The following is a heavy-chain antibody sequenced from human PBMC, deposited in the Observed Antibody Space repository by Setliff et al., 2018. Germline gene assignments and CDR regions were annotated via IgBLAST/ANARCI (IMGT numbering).Heavy chain of an antibody. Sequence: GASVKVSCKASGYTFRNYAFAWVRQAPGQGLEWVGWISVYNGDTNYAQKFQGRVTLTTDTSTSRAYMELRSLTSDDSAFYYCARAPSVELVTIRTNSWFTYWGQGTLVTVSS. V-gene: IGHV1-18*01. CDR1: GYTFRNYA. CDR2: ISVYNGDT. D-gene: IGHD5-18*01. J-gene: IGHJ4*02. CDR3: ARAPSVELVTIRTNSWFTY.